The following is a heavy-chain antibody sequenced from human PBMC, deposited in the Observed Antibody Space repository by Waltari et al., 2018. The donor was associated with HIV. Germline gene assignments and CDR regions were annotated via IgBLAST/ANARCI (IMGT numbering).Heavy chain of an antibody. CDR3: AGGYCSSTSCHP. V-gene: IGHV3-53*01. Sequence: EVQLVESGGGLIQPGGSLRLSCAASGFTVSSNYMSWVRQAPGKGLGWVAVIYGGGSTYYADSVKGRFTISRDNSKNTLYLQMNSLRAEDTAVYYCAGGYCSSTSCHPWGQGTLVTVSS. CDR1: GFTVSSNY. J-gene: IGHJ5*02. CDR2: IYGGGST. D-gene: IGHD2-2*01.